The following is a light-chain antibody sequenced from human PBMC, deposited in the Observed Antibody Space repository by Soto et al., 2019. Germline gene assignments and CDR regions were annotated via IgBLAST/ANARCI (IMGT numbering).Light chain of an antibody. CDR2: GAS. CDR1: QSVRSY. CDR3: QQRRNWLLS. Sequence: EIVLTQSPATLSLSPGERATLSCRASQSVRSYLAWYKQKPGQAPRLLIYGASNRATGIPARFSGSGSGTDFTLTISSLEPEDFAVYYCQQRRNWLLSFGGGTMVDIK. J-gene: IGKJ4*01. V-gene: IGKV3-11*01.